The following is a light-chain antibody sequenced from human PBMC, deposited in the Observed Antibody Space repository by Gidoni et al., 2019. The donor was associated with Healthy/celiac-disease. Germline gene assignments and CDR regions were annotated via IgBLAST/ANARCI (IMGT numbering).Light chain of an antibody. Sequence: DIQMTQSPSSLSASVGDRGTITCRASQSISNNFTTYQQKPGKAPKLLLYAASSLQSGVPSRFSGSGSGTDFTLPIISLLPEDFATFYCQQSYSTPSITFGQGTRLEIK. V-gene: IGKV1-39*01. J-gene: IGKJ5*01. CDR3: QQSYSTPSIT. CDR2: AAS. CDR1: QSISNN.